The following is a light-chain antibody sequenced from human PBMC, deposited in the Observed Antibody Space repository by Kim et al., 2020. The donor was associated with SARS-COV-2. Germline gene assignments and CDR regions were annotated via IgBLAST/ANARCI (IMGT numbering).Light chain of an antibody. Sequence: QTGALSSTGGSNHVGNEGAAWQQQHQGHPPKFLSYKNNNRPSGSAERLSASKSGNTASLTITGLQPEDEADYCCSAWDSSLNAWVFGGGTQLTVL. CDR3: SAWDSSLNAWV. CDR2: KNN. CDR1: SNHVGNEG. J-gene: IGLJ2*01. V-gene: IGLV10-54*01.